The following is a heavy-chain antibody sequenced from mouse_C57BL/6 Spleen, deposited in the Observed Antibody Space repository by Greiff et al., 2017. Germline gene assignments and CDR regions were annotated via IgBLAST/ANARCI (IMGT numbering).Heavy chain of an antibody. D-gene: IGHD1-1*01. J-gene: IGHJ3*01. CDR1: GFTFSDYY. Sequence: EVKLMESEGGLVQPGSSMKLSCTASGFTFSDYYMAWVRQVPEKGLEWVANINYDGSSTYYLDSLKSRFIISRDNAKNILYLQMSSLKSEDTATYYCARAYYGSSYEGGFAYWGQGTLVTVSA. CDR2: INYDGSST. CDR3: ARAYYGSSYEGGFAY. V-gene: IGHV5-16*01.